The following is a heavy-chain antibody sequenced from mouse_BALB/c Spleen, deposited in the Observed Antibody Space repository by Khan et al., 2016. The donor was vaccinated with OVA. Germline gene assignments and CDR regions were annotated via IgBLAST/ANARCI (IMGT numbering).Heavy chain of an antibody. CDR2: ISSGGSYT. V-gene: IGHV5-9-3*01. J-gene: IGHJ2*01. CDR3: ARQHCGPYYFDY. Sequence: EVELVESGGGLVKPGGSLKLSCAASGFTFSSYAMSWVRQTPEKRLEWVATISSGGSYTCYPDSVRGRFSISRDNAKNTLYLQMSSLRSEDTAMSCWARQHCGPYYFDYWGQGTTLTVSS. CDR1: GFTFSSYA.